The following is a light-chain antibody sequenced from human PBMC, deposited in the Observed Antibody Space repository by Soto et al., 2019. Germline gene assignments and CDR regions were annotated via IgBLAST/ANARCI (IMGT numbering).Light chain of an antibody. CDR1: QSASSSY. V-gene: IGKV3-20*01. Sequence: EIVLTQSPGTLSLSPGERATLSCRASQSASSSYLAWYQQKPGQAPRLLIYGASSWATDIPARFTGSGSGTDFTLTISRLEPEDFAVYYCQQDGSSSYTFGQGTKLEIK. CDR3: QQDGSSSYT. J-gene: IGKJ2*01. CDR2: GAS.